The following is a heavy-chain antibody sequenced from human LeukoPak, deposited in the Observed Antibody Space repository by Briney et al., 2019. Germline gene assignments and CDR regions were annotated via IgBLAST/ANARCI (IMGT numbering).Heavy chain of an antibody. CDR3: AKGHRYSGSYHFDY. CDR1: GFTFTHYG. Sequence: GGTLRLSCAASGFTFTHYGMNWVRQAPGKGLEWVSGISGSGGATYYADSVKGRFTIPRDNSKNTLYLHMNSLRAEDTAVYYCAKGHRYSGSYHFDYWGQGTLVTVSS. V-gene: IGHV3-23*01. CDR2: ISGSGGAT. D-gene: IGHD1-26*01. J-gene: IGHJ4*02.